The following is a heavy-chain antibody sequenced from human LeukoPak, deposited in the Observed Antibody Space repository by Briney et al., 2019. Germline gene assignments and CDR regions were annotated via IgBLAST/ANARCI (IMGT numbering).Heavy chain of an antibody. V-gene: IGHV1-2*06. CDR3: ARDPTHRSDIAATNNWFDP. CDR2: INPNSGGT. J-gene: IGHJ5*02. D-gene: IGHD5-12*01. Sequence: GASVKVSCKASGYTFTGYYMHWVRQAPGQGLEWMGRINPNSGGTNYAQKFQGRVTMTRDTSISTAYMELSRLRSDDTAVYYCARDPTHRSDIAATNNWFDPWGQGTLVTVSS. CDR1: GYTFTGYY.